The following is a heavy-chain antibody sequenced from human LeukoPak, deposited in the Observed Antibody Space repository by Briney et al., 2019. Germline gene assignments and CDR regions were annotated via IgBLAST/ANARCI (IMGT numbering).Heavy chain of an antibody. V-gene: IGHV3-15*01. J-gene: IGHJ4*02. CDR3: SWQTKYDFWLMDY. CDR1: GCGFPAAW. D-gene: IGHD3-3*01. CDR2: IKSRGGRETT. Sequence: GGPLRLSCAASGCGFPAAWLSWVRQAPGKGPEWVGRIKSRGGRETTAYAARVTGRIPISRDDAQNTLYLQIHGLKIEDTGVYYCSWQTKYDFWLMDYWGLGTLVTVSS.